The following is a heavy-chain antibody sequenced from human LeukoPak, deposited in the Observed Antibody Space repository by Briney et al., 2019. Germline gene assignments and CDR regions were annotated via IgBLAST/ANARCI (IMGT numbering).Heavy chain of an antibody. V-gene: IGHV4-59*08. Sequence: SETLSLTCTVSGGSISSYYWSWIRQPPGKGLERIGYIYYSGSTNYNPSLKSRVTISVDTSKNQFSLKLSPVTAADTAVYYCARGLRGSGAFDIWGQGTMVTVSS. CDR1: GGSISSYY. D-gene: IGHD4-17*01. J-gene: IGHJ3*02. CDR2: IYYSGST. CDR3: ARGLRGSGAFDI.